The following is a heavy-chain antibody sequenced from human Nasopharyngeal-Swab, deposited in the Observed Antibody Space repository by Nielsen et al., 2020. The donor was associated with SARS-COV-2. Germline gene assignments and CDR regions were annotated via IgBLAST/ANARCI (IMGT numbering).Heavy chain of an antibody. J-gene: IGHJ4*02. V-gene: IGHV3-23*01. D-gene: IGHD3-10*01. Sequence: VRQAPGKGLEWVSAISGSGGSTYYADSVKGRFTISRDNSKSTLYLQMNSLRAEDTAVYYCAKAGVMVRGALYYFDYWGQGTLVTVSS. CDR3: AKAGVMVRGALYYFDY. CDR2: ISGSGGST.